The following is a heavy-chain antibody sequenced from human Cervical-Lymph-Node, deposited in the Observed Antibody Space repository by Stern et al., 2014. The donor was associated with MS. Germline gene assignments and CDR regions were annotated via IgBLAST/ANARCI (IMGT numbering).Heavy chain of an antibody. V-gene: IGHV3-33*01. J-gene: IGHJ6*02. CDR1: GFTLSSYG. CDR3: VRDRDSGTYWKAGHYYHYGMDV. D-gene: IGHD1-26*01. Sequence: VQLVESGGGVVQPGRSLRLSCAASGFTLSSYGMHWVRQAPGKGLEWVAVIWYDGTREYYVDSVKGRFTISRDISKNMMSLQMNRLRAEDTGVYYCVRDRDSGTYWKAGHYYHYGMDVWGQGTTVTVSS. CDR2: IWYDGTRE.